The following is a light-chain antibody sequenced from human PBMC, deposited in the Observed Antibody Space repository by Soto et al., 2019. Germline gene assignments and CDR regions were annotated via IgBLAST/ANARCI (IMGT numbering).Light chain of an antibody. CDR2: ATY. V-gene: IGKV1-12*01. CDR1: QGVGGW. Sequence: IQMTQSPSYVSAYVGDRVTMTCRASQGVGGWLAWYQQKPGKAPNLLIYATYNLHSGVPSRFSGSGSGTDFTLSISSLQPEDFATYYCQQTHSLPLTFGPGTTVDIK. CDR3: QQTHSLPLT. J-gene: IGKJ3*01.